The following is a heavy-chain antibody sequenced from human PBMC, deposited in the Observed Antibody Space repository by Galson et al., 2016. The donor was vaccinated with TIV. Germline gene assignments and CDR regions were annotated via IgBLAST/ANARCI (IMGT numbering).Heavy chain of an antibody. D-gene: IGHD1-26*01. Sequence: SLRLSCAASGFAVSSYEMNWVRQAPGKGLEWLSYIGRGANFRDYSDSVKGRFTVSEDNAKHSLYLQMSSLRAEDTGVYYCARDGGNAWEYDCWGQGTMVTVAP. V-gene: IGHV3-48*03. CDR3: ARDGGNAWEYDC. CDR1: GFAVSSYE. J-gene: IGHJ4*02. CDR2: IGRGANFR.